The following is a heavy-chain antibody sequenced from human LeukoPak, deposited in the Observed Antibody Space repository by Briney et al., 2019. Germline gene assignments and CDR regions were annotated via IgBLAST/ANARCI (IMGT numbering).Heavy chain of an antibody. D-gene: IGHD6-19*01. Sequence: AGGSLRLSCAASGFTFSSCAMSWVRQAPGKGLEWVSPISGDGVNTYYAHSVKGRFTISRDNSRNTLYLQMDSLRADDTAVYYCAKGPLIAVAGTTWDYWGQGTLVTVSS. V-gene: IGHV3-23*01. CDR2: ISGDGVNT. CDR3: AKGPLIAVAGTTWDY. CDR1: GFTFSSCA. J-gene: IGHJ4*01.